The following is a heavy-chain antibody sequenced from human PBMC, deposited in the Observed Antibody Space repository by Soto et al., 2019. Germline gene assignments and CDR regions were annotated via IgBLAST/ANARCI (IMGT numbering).Heavy chain of an antibody. J-gene: IGHJ4*02. D-gene: IGHD3-22*01. CDR1: GFTFSSYA. CDR3: AKDDPASRAYYYDSSGFDY. Sequence: GGSLRLSCAASGFTFSSYAMSWVRQDPGKGLEWVSAISGSGGSTYYADSVKGRFTISRDNSKNTLYLQMDSLRAEDTAVYYCAKDDPASRAYYYDSSGFDYWGQGTLVTVSS. CDR2: ISGSGGST. V-gene: IGHV3-23*01.